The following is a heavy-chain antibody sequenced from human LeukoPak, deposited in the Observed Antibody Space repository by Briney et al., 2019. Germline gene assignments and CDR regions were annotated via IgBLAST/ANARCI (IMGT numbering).Heavy chain of an antibody. Sequence: PGGSLRLSCTASGFTFSSYAMVWVRQTPGKGLEWVSAITYTGAYTYYADSVKGRFTISRDNSNNTLYLQMNSLTAEDTAIYYCAKAPLRYCSGGSCYPLDYWGQGTLVAASS. V-gene: IGHV3-23*01. CDR1: GFTFSSYA. CDR3: AKAPLRYCSGGSCYPLDY. D-gene: IGHD2-15*01. CDR2: ITYTGAYT. J-gene: IGHJ4*02.